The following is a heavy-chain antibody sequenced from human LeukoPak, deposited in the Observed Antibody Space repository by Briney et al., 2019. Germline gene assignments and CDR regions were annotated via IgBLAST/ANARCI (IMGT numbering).Heavy chain of an antibody. CDR3: TTDRFS. J-gene: IGHJ5*02. V-gene: IGHV3-15*01. CDR2: ITSKSDGGTT. CDR1: GTTFSDAW. Sequence: GGSLRLSCAASGTTFSDAWMSWVRQTPGKGLEWVARITSKSDGGTTDYAAPVKGRFTISSDDSEATLYLQMNSLKTEDTAVYYCTTDRFSWGQGTPVTVSS.